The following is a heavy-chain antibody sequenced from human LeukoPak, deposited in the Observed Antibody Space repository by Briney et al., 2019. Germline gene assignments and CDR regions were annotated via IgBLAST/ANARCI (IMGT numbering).Heavy chain of an antibody. D-gene: IGHD5-12*01. Sequence: SETLSLTCTVSGDSMSSYYWTLIRQPPGKGLEWIGYIWDTEITDYNPSLKSRVTISLDTSKNHFSLKLRSVTAADTALYFCARGLVLATDDAFDIWGQGTLVTVSS. CDR3: ARGLVLATDDAFDI. CDR2: IWDTEIT. J-gene: IGHJ3*02. CDR1: GDSMSSYY. V-gene: IGHV4-59*01.